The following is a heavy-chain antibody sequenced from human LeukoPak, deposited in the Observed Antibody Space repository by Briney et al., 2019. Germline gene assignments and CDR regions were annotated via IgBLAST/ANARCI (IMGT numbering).Heavy chain of an antibody. CDR3: ARGPYSYDSSGAFDI. CDR1: GYSISSGYY. D-gene: IGHD3-22*01. Sequence: PSGTLSLTCTVSGYSISSGYYWGWIRQPPGKGLEWIGNIYNRGSTYSNVPLHSRVTISLDTSNNQFSLKLSSVTAADTAVYFCARGPYSYDSSGAFDIWGQGTMVTVSS. CDR2: IYNRGST. V-gene: IGHV4-38-2*02. J-gene: IGHJ3*02.